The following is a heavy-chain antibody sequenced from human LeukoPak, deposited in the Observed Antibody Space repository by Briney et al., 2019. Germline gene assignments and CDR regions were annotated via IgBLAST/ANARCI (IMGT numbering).Heavy chain of an antibody. CDR1: GGSISSYY. Sequence: SETLSLTCTVSGGSISSYYWSWIRQPPGKGLEWIGYIYYTGSTSYNSSLKSRVTISMDTSKNQFSLKLSSVTAADSAVYYCARSDYSGSGTYTEFDAFDIWGQGPMVTVSS. CDR2: IYYTGST. D-gene: IGHD3-10*01. CDR3: ARSDYSGSGTYTEFDAFDI. V-gene: IGHV4-59*01. J-gene: IGHJ3*02.